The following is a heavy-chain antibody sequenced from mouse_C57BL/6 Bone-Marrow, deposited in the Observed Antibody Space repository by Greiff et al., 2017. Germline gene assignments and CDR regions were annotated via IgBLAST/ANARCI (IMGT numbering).Heavy chain of an antibody. CDR2: ISAGGSYT. Sequence: EVKLMESGGGLVKPGGSLKLSCAASGFTFSSYAMSWVRQTPGKRLEWVATISAGGSYTYYPDNVKGRFTISRDNAKNTLYLQMSQLKSEDTAMYYCERRGFYDSNLYAMDYWGQGTSVTVSS. J-gene: IGHJ4*01. CDR1: GFTFSSYA. CDR3: ERRGFYDSNLYAMDY. V-gene: IGHV5-4*03. D-gene: IGHD2-5*01.